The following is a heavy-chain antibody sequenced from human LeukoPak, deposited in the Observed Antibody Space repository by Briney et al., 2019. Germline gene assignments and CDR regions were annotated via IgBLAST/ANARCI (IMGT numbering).Heavy chain of an antibody. CDR1: GFSLSTSGVG. CDR2: IYWDDDK. CDR3: AHRPPQTGTVTKGFDY. Sequence: SGPTLVKPTQTLTLTCTFSGFSLSTSGVGVGWIRQPPGKALEWLALIYWDDDKRYSPSLKSRLTITKDTSKNQVVLTMTNMDPVDTATYYCAHRPPQTGTVTKGFDYWGQGTLVTVSS. J-gene: IGHJ4*02. D-gene: IGHD4-11*01. V-gene: IGHV2-5*02.